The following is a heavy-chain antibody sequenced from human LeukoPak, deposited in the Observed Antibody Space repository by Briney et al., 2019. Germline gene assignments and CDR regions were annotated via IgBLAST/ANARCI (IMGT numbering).Heavy chain of an antibody. J-gene: IGHJ4*02. D-gene: IGHD3-22*01. Sequence: PSETLSHTCSVSGGSLSPYFWSWIRQPPGGGLEWLGEINQSGSTNYNPSLKSRVTISVEKFKNQFSLEVTSVTAADTAMYYCATLGGLYYESHGYPDFDHWGQGTLVTVSS. CDR3: ATLGGLYYESHGYPDFDH. CDR2: INQSGST. V-gene: IGHV4-34*01. CDR1: GGSLSPYF.